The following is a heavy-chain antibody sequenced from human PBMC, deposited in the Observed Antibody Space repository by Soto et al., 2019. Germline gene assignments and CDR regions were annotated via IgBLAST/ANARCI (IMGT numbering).Heavy chain of an antibody. D-gene: IGHD6-19*01. Sequence: EVQLVESGGGLVKPGGSLRLSCAASGFTFSNAWMSWVRQAPGKGLEWVGRIKSKTDGGTTDYAAPVKGRFTISRDDSNNTLYLQMNSLKTEDTAVYYCTTATAVADPEVDYWGQGTLVTVSS. CDR1: GFTFSNAW. V-gene: IGHV3-15*01. CDR3: TTATAVADPEVDY. J-gene: IGHJ4*02. CDR2: IKSKTDGGTT.